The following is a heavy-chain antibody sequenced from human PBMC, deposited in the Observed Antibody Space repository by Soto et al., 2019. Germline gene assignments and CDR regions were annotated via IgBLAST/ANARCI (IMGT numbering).Heavy chain of an antibody. Sequence: SETLSLTCTVSGGSISSSSYYWGWIRQPPGKGLEWIGSIYYSGSTYYNPSLKSRVTISVDTSKNQFSLKLSSVTAADTAVYYCARSGYSGAVIDYWGQGTLVTVSS. CDR3: ARSGYSGAVIDY. CDR2: IYYSGST. J-gene: IGHJ4*02. D-gene: IGHD5-12*01. V-gene: IGHV4-39*01. CDR1: GGSISSSSYY.